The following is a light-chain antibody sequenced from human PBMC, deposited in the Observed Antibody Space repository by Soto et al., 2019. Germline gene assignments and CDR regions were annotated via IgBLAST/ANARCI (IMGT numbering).Light chain of an antibody. Sequence: EIVLTQSPATLSLSPGERATLSCRASQSVSNYLAWYQQKPGQAPRLLIYDASNRATSITARFSGSGSGTDFTLTISSLEPEDFAIAYCQPRSNWPLLTFGGGTKVEIK. CDR2: DAS. J-gene: IGKJ4*01. CDR1: QSVSNY. CDR3: QPRSNWPLLT. V-gene: IGKV3-11*01.